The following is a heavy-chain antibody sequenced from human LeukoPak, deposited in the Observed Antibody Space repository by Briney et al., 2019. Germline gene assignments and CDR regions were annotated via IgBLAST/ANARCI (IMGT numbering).Heavy chain of an antibody. D-gene: IGHD2-8*02. CDR2: IYSGGST. V-gene: IGHV3-53*01. CDR3: AREGGVRERAFDI. Sequence: PGGSLRLSCAASGFTVSSNYMSWVRQAPGKGLEWVSVIYSGGSTYYADSVKGRFTISRDNSENTLYLQMNSLRAEDTAVYYCAREGGVRERAFDIWGQGTMVTVSS. CDR1: GFTVSSNY. J-gene: IGHJ3*02.